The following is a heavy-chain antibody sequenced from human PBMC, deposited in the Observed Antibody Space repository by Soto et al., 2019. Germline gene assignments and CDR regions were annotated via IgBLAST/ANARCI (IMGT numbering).Heavy chain of an antibody. CDR3: ARDSNSNYGYMDV. D-gene: IGHD4-4*01. Sequence: QVQLVESGGGLVKPGGSLRLSCAASGFTFSDYYMTWIRQSPGKGLEWVSYISTSGDTIYYADSVKGRFTISGDNAKNSLYLQMNGLRAEDTAVYYCARDSNSNYGYMDVWGKGTTVTVSS. J-gene: IGHJ6*03. CDR2: ISTSGDTI. CDR1: GFTFSDYY. V-gene: IGHV3-11*01.